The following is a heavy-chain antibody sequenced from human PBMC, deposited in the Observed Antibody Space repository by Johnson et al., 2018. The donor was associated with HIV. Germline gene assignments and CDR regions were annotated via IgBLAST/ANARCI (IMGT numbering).Heavy chain of an antibody. D-gene: IGHD7-27*01. J-gene: IGHJ3*02. CDR1: GFTVSSNY. CDR3: ASENWDHAGAFDS. CDR2: SGSGGST. V-gene: IGHV3-66*02. Sequence: VQLVESGGGLVQPGGSLRLSCAASGFTVSSNYMSWVRQALGKVLVWVSAFSGSGGSTYYVDPVKGRFTISRDNSKNTLYLQMNSLRTEDMAVYYCASENWDHAGAFDSWGQGAMVTVSS.